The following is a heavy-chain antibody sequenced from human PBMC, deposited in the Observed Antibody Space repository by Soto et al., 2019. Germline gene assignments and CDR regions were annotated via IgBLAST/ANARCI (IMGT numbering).Heavy chain of an antibody. CDR2: IRSKVYGGTT. V-gene: IGHV3-49*03. D-gene: IGHD3-3*01. J-gene: IGHJ6*02. CDR1: GFTFGDYA. CDR3: TSTSGGVVIPGGYYYGMDV. Sequence: PGGSLRLSCIASGFTFGDYAMSWFRQAPGKGLEWVGFIRSKVYGGTTEYAASVKGRFTISRDDSISIAYLQMNSLKTEDTAVYYCTSTSGGVVIPGGYYYGMDVWGQGTTVTVSS.